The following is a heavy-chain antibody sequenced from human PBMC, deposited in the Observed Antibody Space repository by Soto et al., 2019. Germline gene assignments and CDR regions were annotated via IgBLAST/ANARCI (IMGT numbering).Heavy chain of an antibody. CDR3: ARGGYGDYHAEH. CDR2: ISAYNRNT. D-gene: IGHD4-17*01. Sequence: QVQLVQSGAEVKKPGASVKVSCKASGYTFTRYGISWVRQAPGQGLEWMGWISAYNRNTNYAQKLQGRVTMTTDTATSTAYMELKSLTSDEPAVYYCARGGYGDYHAEHWGQGTLVTGSS. CDR1: GYTFTRYG. J-gene: IGHJ4*02. V-gene: IGHV1-18*01.